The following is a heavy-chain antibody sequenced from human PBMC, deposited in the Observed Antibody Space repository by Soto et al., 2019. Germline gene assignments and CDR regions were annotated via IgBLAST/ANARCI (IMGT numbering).Heavy chain of an antibody. CDR3: ARGPLVVLNYFES. J-gene: IGHJ4*02. CDR2: IFRLTELP. Sequence: QVQLVQSGTEVKKPGSSVKVSCKASGGTFRNYPINWVRQAAGQGLEWMGSIFRLTELPDYAQNFQTRHTISADKSTSTAYMELSSLTSDDTAMYFCARGPLVVLNYFESWGQGTLVTVSS. CDR1: GGTFRNYP. V-gene: IGHV1-69*02.